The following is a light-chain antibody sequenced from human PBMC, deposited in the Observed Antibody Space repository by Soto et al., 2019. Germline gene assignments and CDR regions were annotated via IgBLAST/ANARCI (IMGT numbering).Light chain of an antibody. V-gene: IGKV3-11*01. J-gene: IGKJ1*01. CDR1: QSVGKY. CDR2: DAS. CDR3: QQRGNRPPWT. Sequence: EIVMTQSPATLSLSPGERATLSCRASQSVGKYLVWYQQKPGQAPMLLIYDASNRATGIPARFSGSGSGTDFTLTISSLEPEDVAVYYCQQRGNRPPWTFGQGTKVDIK.